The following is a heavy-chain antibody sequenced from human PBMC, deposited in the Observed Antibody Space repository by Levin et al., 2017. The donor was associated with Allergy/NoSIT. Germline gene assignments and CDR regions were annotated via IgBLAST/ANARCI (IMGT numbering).Heavy chain of an antibody. CDR3: AKDLYSRAWYGWDYYGMDV. J-gene: IGHJ6*02. CDR1: GFTFNSYG. Sequence: GESLKISCAASGFTFNSYGMHWVRQAPGKGLEWVALISYDGSNKYYADSVKGRFTISRDNSKNTLYLQMNSLRAEDTAVYYCAKDLYSRAWYGWDYYGMDVWGQGTAVTVSS. CDR2: ISYDGSNK. D-gene: IGHD6-19*01. V-gene: IGHV3-30*18.